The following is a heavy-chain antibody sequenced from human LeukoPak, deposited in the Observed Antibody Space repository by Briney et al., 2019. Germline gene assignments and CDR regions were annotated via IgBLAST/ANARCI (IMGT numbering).Heavy chain of an antibody. J-gene: IGHJ6*02. V-gene: IGHV4-34*01. D-gene: IGHD3-3*02. CDR2: INHSGST. Sequence: SETPSLTCAVYGGSFSGYYWSWIRQPPGKGLEWIGEINHSGSTNYNPSLKSRVTISVDTSKNQFSLKLSSVTAADTAVYYCARGEGHFWSGYPNYYYGMDVWGQGTTVTVSS. CDR3: ARGEGHFWSGYPNYYYGMDV. CDR1: GGSFSGYY.